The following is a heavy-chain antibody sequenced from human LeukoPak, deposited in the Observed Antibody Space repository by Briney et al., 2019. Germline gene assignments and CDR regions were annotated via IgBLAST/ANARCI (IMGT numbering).Heavy chain of an antibody. V-gene: IGHV1-46*01. CDR3: ASERGCGDGSFDY. CDR1: GYTFTSYY. CDR2: INPSGGST. J-gene: IGHJ4*02. D-gene: IGHD4-17*01. Sequence: ASVKVSCKASGYTFTSYYMHWVRQAPGQGLEWMGIINPSGGSTSYAQKFQGRVTMTRDMSTSTVYMELSSLRSEDTAVYYCASERGCGDGSFDYWGQGTLVTVSS.